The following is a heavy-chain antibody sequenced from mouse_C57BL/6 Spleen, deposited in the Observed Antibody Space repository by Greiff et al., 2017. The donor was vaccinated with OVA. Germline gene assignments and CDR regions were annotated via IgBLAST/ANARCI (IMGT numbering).Heavy chain of an antibody. V-gene: IGHV1-69*01. CDR1: GYTFTSYW. CDR3: ARGGISRGTFFDY. CDR2: IDPSDSYT. Sequence: QVQLQQPGAELVMPGASVKLSCKASGYTFTSYWMHWVKQRPGQGLEWIGEIDPSDSYTNYNQKFKGKSTLTVDKSSSTAYMQLSSLTSEDSAVYYCARGGISRGTFFDYWGQGTTRTVSS. J-gene: IGHJ2*01. D-gene: IGHD1-1*01.